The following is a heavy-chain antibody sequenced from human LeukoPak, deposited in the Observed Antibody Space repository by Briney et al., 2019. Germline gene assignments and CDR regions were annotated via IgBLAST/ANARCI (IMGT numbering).Heavy chain of an antibody. J-gene: IGHJ4*02. CDR1: GYTFTSYG. Sequence: ASVKVSCKASGYTFTSYGISWVRQAPGQGLEWMGWISAYNGNTNYAQKLQGSGTMTTDTSPSTAQTEMRSMRYEDTAVYYCARDEMGYYDFWSGYHGKDYYFDYWGQGTLVTVYS. CDR3: ARDEMGYYDFWSGYHGKDYYFDY. CDR2: ISAYNGNT. D-gene: IGHD3-3*01. V-gene: IGHV1-18*01.